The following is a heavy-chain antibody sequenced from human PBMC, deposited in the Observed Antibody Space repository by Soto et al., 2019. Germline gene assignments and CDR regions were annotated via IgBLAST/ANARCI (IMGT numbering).Heavy chain of an antibody. CDR3: AKPTVTTVVPRLHFGYYYYGMDV. CDR2: IIPIFGTA. CDR1: GGTFSSYA. D-gene: IGHD4-17*01. V-gene: IGHV1-69*13. Sequence: SVKASCKASGGTFSSYAMSWVRQAPGQGLEWMGAIIPIFGTANYAQKFQGRVTITADESTSTAYMELSSLRSEDTAVYYCAKPTVTTVVPRLHFGYYYYGMDVWGQGTTVTVSS. J-gene: IGHJ6*02.